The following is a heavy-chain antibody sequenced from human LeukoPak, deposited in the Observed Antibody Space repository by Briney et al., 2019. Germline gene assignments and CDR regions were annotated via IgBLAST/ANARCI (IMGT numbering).Heavy chain of an antibody. CDR2: ISWNSGSI. V-gene: IGHV3-9*01. D-gene: IGHD3-9*01. J-gene: IGHJ3*02. Sequence: GRSLRLSCAASGFTFDDYAMHWVRHAPGKGLEWVSGISWNSGSIGYADSVKGRFTISRDNAKNSLYLQMNSLRAEDTALYYCAKGYYDILTHAFDIWGQGTMVTVSS. CDR1: GFTFDDYA. CDR3: AKGYYDILTHAFDI.